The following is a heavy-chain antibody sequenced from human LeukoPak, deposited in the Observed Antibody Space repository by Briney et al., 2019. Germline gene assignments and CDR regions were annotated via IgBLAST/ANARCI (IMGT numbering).Heavy chain of an antibody. J-gene: IGHJ6*02. Sequence: PSETLSLTCTVSGGSISSRDYYWGWIRQPPGRGLEWIASIYYGGSTYYNPSLKSRVTISVDTSKNQFSLKLRSVTAADTAVSYCARDPRSHSSGYGMDVWGQGTTVTLSS. D-gene: IGHD6-19*01. V-gene: IGHV4-39*07. CDR1: GGSISSRDYY. CDR2: IYYGGST. CDR3: ARDPRSHSSGYGMDV.